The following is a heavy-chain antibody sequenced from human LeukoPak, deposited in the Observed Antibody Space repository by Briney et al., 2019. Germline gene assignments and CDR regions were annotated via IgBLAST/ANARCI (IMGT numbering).Heavy chain of an antibody. V-gene: IGHV3-23*01. CDR3: AKDLGWELPAEAY. J-gene: IGHJ4*02. D-gene: IGHD1-26*01. CDR1: GFTFKNYV. CDR2: IYGSGVSI. Sequence: PGGSLRLSCVASGFTFKNYVMNWVRQAPGKGLEWLATIYGSGVSISYADSVKGRFTISRDNSNNTLYLQMNSVRAEDTAMYYCAKDLGWELPAEAYWGQGILVTVSS.